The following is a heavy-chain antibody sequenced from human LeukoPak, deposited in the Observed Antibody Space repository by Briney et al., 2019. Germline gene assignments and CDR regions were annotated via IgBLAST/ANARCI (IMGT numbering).Heavy chain of an antibody. CDR1: GFTFTSYS. D-gene: IGHD1-26*01. CDR3: AKGGKWGVTPFDY. J-gene: IGHJ4*02. Sequence: GGSLRLSCAASGFTFTSYSMNWVRQAPGKGLEWVSTISGGGGSTYYADSVKGRFTIPRDNSKNTLYLQVNSLRAEDTAVYYCAKGGKWGVTPFDYWGQGTLVTVSS. V-gene: IGHV3-23*01. CDR2: ISGGGGST.